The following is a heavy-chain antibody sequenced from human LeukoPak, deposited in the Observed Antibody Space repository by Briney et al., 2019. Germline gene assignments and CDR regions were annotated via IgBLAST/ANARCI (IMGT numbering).Heavy chain of an antibody. CDR2: INSDGSST. V-gene: IGHV3-74*01. CDR3: ARDLGMTSMDI. D-gene: IGHD2-21*02. CDR1: GFTLSIYW. J-gene: IGHJ3*02. Sequence: GGSLRLSCGASGFTLSIYWMHWVRQAPGKGLVWVSRINSDGSSTNYADSVKGRFTISRDNAKNTLYLQMNSLGAEDTAVYYCARDLGMTSMDIWGQGTMVTVSS.